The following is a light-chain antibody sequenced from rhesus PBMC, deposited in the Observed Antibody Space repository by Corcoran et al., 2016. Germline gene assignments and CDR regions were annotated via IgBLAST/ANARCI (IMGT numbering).Light chain of an antibody. V-gene: IGKV3-24*04. J-gene: IGKJ1*01. CDR2: GAS. Sequence: EIVMTQSPATLALSPGERATLSCRASQSVSSYLAWYQQKPGQAPRLLISGASSRATGSPDRFSGSGSGTEFTLAISSLEPEDVGVYFCLLSSNWPRTFGQGTKVEIK. CDR3: LLSSNWPRT. CDR1: QSVSSY.